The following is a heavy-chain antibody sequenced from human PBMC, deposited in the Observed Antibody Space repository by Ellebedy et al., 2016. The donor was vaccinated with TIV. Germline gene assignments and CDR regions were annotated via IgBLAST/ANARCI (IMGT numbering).Heavy chain of an antibody. V-gene: IGHV3-23*01. D-gene: IGHD2-15*01. CDR2: ISGGVGNT. CDR1: GFTFSNYV. CDR3: AKGCGGSCYWEAY. Sequence: GKSLKISCAASGFTFSNYVMSWVRQAPGKGLEWVSSISGGVGNTYYADSVKGRFTISRDNSKNTLYLQMNSLRAEDTAVYYCAKGCGGSCYWEAYWGQGTLVTVSS. J-gene: IGHJ4*02.